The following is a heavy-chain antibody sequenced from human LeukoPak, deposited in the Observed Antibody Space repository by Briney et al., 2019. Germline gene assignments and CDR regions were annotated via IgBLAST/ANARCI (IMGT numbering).Heavy chain of an antibody. CDR1: GGSISSSSYY. V-gene: IGHV4-39*01. Sequence: SETLSLTCTVSGGSISSSSYYWGWVRQPPGKGLEWIGSIYYSGSTYYSPSLKSRVTISVDSSKNQFSLKLSSVTAADTAVYYCARGDYGDSNFDYWGRGTLVTVSS. D-gene: IGHD4-17*01. J-gene: IGHJ4*02. CDR3: ARGDYGDSNFDY. CDR2: IYYSGST.